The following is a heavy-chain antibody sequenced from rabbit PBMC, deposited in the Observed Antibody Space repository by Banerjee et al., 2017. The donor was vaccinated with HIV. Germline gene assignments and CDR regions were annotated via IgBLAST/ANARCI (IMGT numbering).Heavy chain of an antibody. CDR2: IYGGSSGST. CDR1: GFSLSSVYD. CDR3: ARESGDSFRL. D-gene: IGHD7-1*01. V-gene: IGHV1S45*01. Sequence: QEQLVESGGGLVKPGASLTLTCTASGFSLSSVYDMCWVRQAPGKGLEWIGCIYGGSSGSTYYASWAKGRFTISKTSSTTVTLQMTSLTAADTATYFCARESGDSFRLWGPGTLVTVS. J-gene: IGHJ4*01.